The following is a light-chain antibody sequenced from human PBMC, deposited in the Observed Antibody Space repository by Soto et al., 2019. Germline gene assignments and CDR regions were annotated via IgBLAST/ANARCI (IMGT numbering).Light chain of an antibody. J-gene: IGKJ5*01. CDR3: QQYNDRPPIT. Sequence: EIVLTPFPGTLSLSPGERATLSCRASQSVSSNYLAWYQQRPGQPPNLLIFGASNRAPGIPARFSGSGSGSEFTLTISGLQSEDFAVYYCQQYNDRPPITFGQGTRLEIK. V-gene: IGKV3D-15*01. CDR1: QSVSSN. CDR2: GAS.